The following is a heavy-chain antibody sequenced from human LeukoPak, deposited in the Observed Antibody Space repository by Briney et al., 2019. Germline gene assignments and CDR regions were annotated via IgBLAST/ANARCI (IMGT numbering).Heavy chain of an antibody. CDR2: ISSNGGST. V-gene: IGHV3-64D*06. CDR3: VKSVRGLEMATIAFDY. D-gene: IGHD5-24*01. Sequence: WGSLTLSCSASGFTFSSYAMHWVRQAPGKGLEYVSAISSNGGSTYYADSEKGRFTISRDNSKNTPYLQMSSLRAEDTAVYYCVKSVRGLEMATIAFDYWGQGTLVTVSS. CDR1: GFTFSSYA. J-gene: IGHJ4*02.